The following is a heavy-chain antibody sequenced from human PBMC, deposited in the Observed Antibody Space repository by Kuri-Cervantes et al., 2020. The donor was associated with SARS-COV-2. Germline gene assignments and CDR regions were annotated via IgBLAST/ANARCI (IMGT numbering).Heavy chain of an antibody. CDR1: GFTFRTYA. V-gene: IGHV3-30*04. CDR3: AREAQRFTIFGVVIEGPTRENWFDP. CDR2: TSYDESNK. D-gene: IGHD3-3*01. J-gene: IGHJ5*02. Sequence: GGSLRLSCVASGFTFRTYAVHWVRQPPGKGLEWVAVTSYDESNKYYADSVKGRFTISRDNSKNTLYLQMSSLTADDTAVYYCAREAQRFTIFGVVIEGPTRENWFDPWGQGTRVTCSS.